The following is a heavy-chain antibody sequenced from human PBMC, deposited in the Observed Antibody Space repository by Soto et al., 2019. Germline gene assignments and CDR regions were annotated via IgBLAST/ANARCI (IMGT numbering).Heavy chain of an antibody. V-gene: IGHV1-18*01. CDR3: ATDDMNRGRFDF. CDR1: GHSSTHNG. CDR2: ININRGDV. Sequence: SVKVSCKASGHSSTHNGISWVRRAPGQGLEWMGWININRGDVNHAPKFQGRVTLTTDTSTTTAYMELRSLRLDDTAVYFCATDDMNRGRFDFWGHGTLVTVSS. J-gene: IGHJ4*01.